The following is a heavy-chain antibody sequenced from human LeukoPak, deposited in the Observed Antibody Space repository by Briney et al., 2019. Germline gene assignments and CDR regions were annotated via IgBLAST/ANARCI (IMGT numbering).Heavy chain of an antibody. J-gene: IGHJ6*02. CDR2: IIPIFGTA. Sequence: SVKVPCKASGGTFSSYAISWVRQAPGHGLEWMGGIIPIFGTANYAQKFQGRVTITADESMSTAYMELSSLRSEDTAVYYCASPIYYEVYYYYGMDVWGQGTTVTVSS. D-gene: IGHD3-3*01. V-gene: IGHV1-69*01. CDR3: ASPIYYEVYYYYGMDV. CDR1: GGTFSSYA.